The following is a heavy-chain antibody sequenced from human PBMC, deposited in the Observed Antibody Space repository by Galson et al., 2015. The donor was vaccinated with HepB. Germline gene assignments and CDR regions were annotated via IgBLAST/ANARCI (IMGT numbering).Heavy chain of an antibody. Sequence: CKASGGTFSSYGISWVRQAPGQGLEWMGGIIPTFGIANYAQKFQGRVTITADGSTSTACMELSSLRSEDTAVYYCVRDNMGRIAAAVPNWFDPWGQGTLVTVSS. J-gene: IGHJ5*02. CDR3: VRDNMGRIAAAVPNWFDP. D-gene: IGHD6-13*01. CDR1: GGTFSSYG. CDR2: IIPTFGIA. V-gene: IGHV1-69*01.